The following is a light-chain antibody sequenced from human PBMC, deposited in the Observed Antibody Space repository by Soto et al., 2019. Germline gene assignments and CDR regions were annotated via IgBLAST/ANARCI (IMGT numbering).Light chain of an antibody. CDR2: AAS. Sequence: AIHMNQSPYSLSASVGDRATMTCRASQVIRNDLGWYQQKPGKAPKLLIYAASSLQSGVPSRFSGSGSGTDFTLTISSLQPEDFATYYCLQDYNYPWTFGQGTKVEIK. V-gene: IGKV1-6*01. J-gene: IGKJ1*01. CDR1: QVIRND. CDR3: LQDYNYPWT.